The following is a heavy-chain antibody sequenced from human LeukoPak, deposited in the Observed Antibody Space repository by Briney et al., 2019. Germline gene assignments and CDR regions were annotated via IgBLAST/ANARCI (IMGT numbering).Heavy chain of an antibody. CDR2: VYTGGGT. Sequence: PGESLRLSCVVSGFSVRTTYMSWVRQAPGKGPEWVSVVYTGGGTDHADSVKGRFTISRDNSKNTLYLQMNSLRAEDTAVYYCAKEGRAGSYYFNDAFDIWGQGTMVTVSS. CDR3: AKEGRAGSYYFNDAFDI. V-gene: IGHV3-53*01. CDR1: GFSVRTTY. J-gene: IGHJ3*02. D-gene: IGHD1-26*01.